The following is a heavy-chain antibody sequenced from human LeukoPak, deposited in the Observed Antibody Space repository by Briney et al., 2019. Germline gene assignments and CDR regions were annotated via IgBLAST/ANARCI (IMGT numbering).Heavy chain of an antibody. V-gene: IGHV3-13*04. D-gene: IGHD5-18*01. J-gene: IGHJ3*01. CDR3: ARSKAHSYESDAFDL. CDR2: IGTTGDT. Sequence: PGGFLILSCAASGFTFSFYDMHWFRQVSGKGLESVSTIGTTGDTEYPEFVKGRFTISRENAKNTLYLQKNSLRAGDTAVYYCARSKAHSYESDAFDLWGQGTMVTVSS. CDR1: GFTFSFYD.